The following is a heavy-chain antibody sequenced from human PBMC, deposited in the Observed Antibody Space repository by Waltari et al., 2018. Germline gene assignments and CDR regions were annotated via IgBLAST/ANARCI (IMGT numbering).Heavy chain of an antibody. CDR1: GFTLSSFW. Sequence: EVQLVESGGGLVQPGGSLRVSCAASGFTLSSFWMNWVRQTPGKGLEGVAGIKQDGSEKYYADSVKGRFTISRDNAKNSLYLQMNSLRAEDTAVYYCATSGWYCFDYWGQGTLVTVSS. CDR2: IKQDGSEK. CDR3: ATSGWYCFDY. D-gene: IGHD6-19*01. V-gene: IGHV3-7*01. J-gene: IGHJ4*02.